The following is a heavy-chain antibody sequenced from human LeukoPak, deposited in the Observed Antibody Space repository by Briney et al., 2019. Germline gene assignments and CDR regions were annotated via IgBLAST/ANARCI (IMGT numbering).Heavy chain of an antibody. CDR2: IRSKANSYAT. Sequence: GGSLRLSCAASGFTFSGSAMHWVRQASGKGLEWVGRIRSKANSYATAYAASVKGRFTISRDDSKNTLYLQMNSLRAEDTAVYYCAKDGGMVSNDYYYYMDVWGKGTTVTVSS. V-gene: IGHV3-73*01. CDR1: GFTFSGSA. CDR3: AKDGGMVSNDYYYYMDV. D-gene: IGHD5-18*01. J-gene: IGHJ6*03.